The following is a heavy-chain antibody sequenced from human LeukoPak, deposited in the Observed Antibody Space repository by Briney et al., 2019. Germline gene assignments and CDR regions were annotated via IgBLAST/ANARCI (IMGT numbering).Heavy chain of an antibody. J-gene: IGHJ6*02. D-gene: IGHD2-21*02. CDR1: GGSISSGDYY. CDR3: AREAYCGGDCYSGTNYGMDV. CDR2: IYYSGST. V-gene: IGHV4-30-4*01. Sequence: SETLSLTCTVSGGSISSGDYYWSWIGQPPGKGLEWIGYIYYSGSTYYNPSLKSRVTISVDTSKNQFSLKLSSVTAADTAVYYCAREAYCGGDCYSGTNYGMDVWGQGTTVTVSS.